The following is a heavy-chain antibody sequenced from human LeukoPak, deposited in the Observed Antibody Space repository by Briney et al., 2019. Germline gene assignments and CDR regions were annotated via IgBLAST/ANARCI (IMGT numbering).Heavy chain of an antibody. CDR3: ARERTTVTTGSSIDP. CDR1: GFTFSESW. Sequence: PGGSLRLSCVASGFTFSESWMTWVRQAPGKGLEWVAVISYDGSNKYYADSVKGRFTISRDNSKNTLYLQMNSLRAEDTAVYYCARERTTVTTGSSIDPWGQGTLVTVSS. CDR2: ISYDGSNK. J-gene: IGHJ5*02. V-gene: IGHV3-30*03. D-gene: IGHD4-17*01.